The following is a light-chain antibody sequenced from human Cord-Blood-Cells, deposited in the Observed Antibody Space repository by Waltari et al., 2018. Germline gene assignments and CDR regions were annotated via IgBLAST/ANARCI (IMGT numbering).Light chain of an antibody. J-gene: IGLJ1*01. Sequence: QSAPTQPPSVPGSPGPSHTLRCTGTSRAVGSYNLVSWYQQHPGKAPKRMIYEGSKRPSGVSNRFSGSKSGNTASLTISGLQAEDEADYYCCSYAGSSTYVFGTGTKVTVL. V-gene: IGLV2-23*01. CDR3: CSYAGSSTYV. CDR1: SRAVGSYNL. CDR2: EGS.